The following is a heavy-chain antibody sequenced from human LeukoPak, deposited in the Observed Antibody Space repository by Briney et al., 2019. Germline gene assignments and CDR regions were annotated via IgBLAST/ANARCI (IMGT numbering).Heavy chain of an antibody. Sequence: SETLSLTCAVYGGSFSDYYWNWIRQPPGKGLEWIGEINHSGTTNYNPSLKSRVTISVDTSKNQFSLRLSAVTAADTAVYHCARGLRLPSRSTPAVPHVWSKGTTVTVSA. CDR1: GGSFSDYY. J-gene: IGHJ6*04. V-gene: IGHV4-34*01. CDR3: ARGLRLPSRSTPAVPHV. CDR2: INHSGTT. D-gene: IGHD2/OR15-2a*01.